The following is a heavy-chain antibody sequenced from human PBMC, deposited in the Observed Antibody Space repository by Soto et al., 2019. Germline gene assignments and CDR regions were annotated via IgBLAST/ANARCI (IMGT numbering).Heavy chain of an antibody. D-gene: IGHD3-3*01. CDR2: ITTYNGNT. J-gene: IGHJ4*02. CDR1: GYTFPSYG. V-gene: IGHV1-18*04. Sequence: QVQLVQSGAEMKKPGASVKVSCKASGYTFPSYGVVWVRQAPGQGLEWMGWITTYNGNTKYAEKFEGRVTVTTDTSTNIPYMELRSLNSDDTAVYYCARIGGFMAWFEMLIDYWGQGTLVTVSS. CDR3: ARIGGFMAWFEMLIDY.